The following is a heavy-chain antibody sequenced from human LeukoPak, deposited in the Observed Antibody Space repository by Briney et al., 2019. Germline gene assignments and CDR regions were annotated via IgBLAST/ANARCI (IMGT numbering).Heavy chain of an antibody. J-gene: IGHJ5*02. CDR3: AKQKGLDP. CDR2: IYYSGST. D-gene: IGHD1/OR15-1a*01. CDR1: GGSISSYY. V-gene: IGHV4-59*01. Sequence: PSETLSLTCAVYGGSISSYYWSWIRQPPGKGLEWIGYIYYSGSTNYNPSLKSRVTISVDTSKNQFSLKLRSVTAADTAIYYCAKQKGLDPGGQGILVTVSS.